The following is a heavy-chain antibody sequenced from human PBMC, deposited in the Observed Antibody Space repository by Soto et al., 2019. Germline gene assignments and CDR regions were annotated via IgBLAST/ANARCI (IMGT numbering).Heavy chain of an antibody. CDR3: ARSGWFGESGYFDY. V-gene: IGHV4-59*01. CDR1: GGSISSYY. Sequence: QVQLQESGPGLVKPSETLSLTCTVSGGSISSYYWSWIRQPPGKGLEWIGDIKYSGSSRYNPSLKSRVSISLDTSKSQFSLKLSSVTNADTAVYYCARSGWFGESGYFDYWGQGTLVTASS. D-gene: IGHD3-10*01. J-gene: IGHJ4*02. CDR2: IKYSGSS.